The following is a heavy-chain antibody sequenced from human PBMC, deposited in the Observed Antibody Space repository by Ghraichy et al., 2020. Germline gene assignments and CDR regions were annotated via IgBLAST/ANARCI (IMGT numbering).Heavy chain of an antibody. CDR3: ARAKYYYDSSGYSNFVMDV. CDR1: GFTFSSYD. J-gene: IGHJ6*02. CDR2: IGTDGDQ. Sequence: GESLNISCAASGFTFSSYDMHWVRQATGKGLEWVSAIGTDGDQNYPGSVKGRFTISRENAKNSLYLQMNSLRAGDTAVYYCARAKYYYDSSGYSNFVMDVWGQGTTVTVSS. V-gene: IGHV3-13*05. D-gene: IGHD3-22*01.